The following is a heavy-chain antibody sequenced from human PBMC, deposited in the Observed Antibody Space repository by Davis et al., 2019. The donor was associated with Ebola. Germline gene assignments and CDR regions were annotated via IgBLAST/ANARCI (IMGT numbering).Heavy chain of an antibody. CDR2: IIPIFGTV. V-gene: IGHV1-69*13. Sequence: SVKVSCKASGGTFSSYAISWVRQAPGQGLEWMGGIIPIFGTVNYAQKFQGRVTITADESTSTAYMELSSLRSEDTAVYYCARGIYARFTGYYYYMDVWGKGTTVTVSS. D-gene: IGHD2-21*01. CDR1: GGTFSSYA. CDR3: ARGIYARFTGYYYYMDV. J-gene: IGHJ6*03.